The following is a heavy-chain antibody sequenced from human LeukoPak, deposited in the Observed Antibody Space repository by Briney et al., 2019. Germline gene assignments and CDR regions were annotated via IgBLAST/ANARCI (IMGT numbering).Heavy chain of an antibody. CDR3: TKTTTGYSSGQYPGWPADH. CDR2: IFESGGSA. D-gene: IGHD3-22*01. Sequence: PGGSLRLSCTASGFTFNNYAMYWVRQAPRKGLEWVAGIFESGGSAHYADSVKGRFTISRDNSKNTVYLQMDSLRGEDTAVYYCTKTTTGYSSGQYPGWPADHWGQGALVTVSS. CDR1: GFTFNNYA. J-gene: IGHJ4*02. V-gene: IGHV3-23*01.